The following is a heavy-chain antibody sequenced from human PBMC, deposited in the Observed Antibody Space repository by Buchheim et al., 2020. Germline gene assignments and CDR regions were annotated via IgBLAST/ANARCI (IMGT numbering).Heavy chain of an antibody. V-gene: IGHV4-30-4*01. CDR2: IYYSGTA. CDR1: GGSISSGDHH. Sequence: QVQLQESGPGLVKPSQTLSLTCAVSGGSISSGDHHWSWISQPPGKGLEWIAYIYYSGTAYYNPSLKSRVTISVDTSKKQFSLELTSVTAADTAVYYCARRYGSGGYTDWFDPWGQGTL. CDR3: ARRYGSGGYTDWFDP. J-gene: IGHJ5*02. D-gene: IGHD3-10*01.